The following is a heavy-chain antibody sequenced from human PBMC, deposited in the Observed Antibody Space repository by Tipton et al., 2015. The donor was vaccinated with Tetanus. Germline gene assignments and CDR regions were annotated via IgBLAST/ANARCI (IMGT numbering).Heavy chain of an antibody. J-gene: IGHJ4*02. V-gene: IGHV4-59*01. CDR2: VYSNGDT. CDR1: GGSIGGYY. D-gene: IGHD4-11*01. CDR3: ARGDYSNYGRILFDV. Sequence: GLVKPSETLSLNCSVSGGSIGGYYWTWIRQPPGKGLEYIAFVYSNGDTDFNPSLGSRVTISLDTSKSQFSLQLESMTAADAAVYYCARGDYSNYGRILFDVWGPGTLVTVSS.